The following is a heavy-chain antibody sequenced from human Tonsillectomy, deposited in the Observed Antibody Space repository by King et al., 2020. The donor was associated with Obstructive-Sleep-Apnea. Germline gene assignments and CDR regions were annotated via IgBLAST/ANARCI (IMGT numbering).Heavy chain of an antibody. D-gene: IGHD3-9*01. V-gene: IGHV4-38-2*02. Sequence: QVQLQESGPGLVKPSETLSLTCTVSGYSISIGYYWGWIRQPPGKGLEWIGSIYHSGSTYYNPSLKSLVTISVDTSKNQFSLKLSSVTAADTAVYYCARPYYDILTGPSWFDPWGQGTLVTVSS. CDR3: ARPYYDILTGPSWFDP. CDR2: IYHSGST. CDR1: GYSISIGYY. J-gene: IGHJ5*02.